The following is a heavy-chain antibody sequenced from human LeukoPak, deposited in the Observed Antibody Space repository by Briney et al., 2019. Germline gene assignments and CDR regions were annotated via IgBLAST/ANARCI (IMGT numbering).Heavy chain of an antibody. Sequence: TASETLSLTCAVYGGSFSGYYWSWIRQPPGKGLEWIGYIYHSGSTYYNPSLKSRVTISVDRSKNQFSLKLSSVTAADTAVYYCARGGRFLEWLAEPDFDYWGQGTLVTVSS. D-gene: IGHD3-3*01. J-gene: IGHJ4*02. CDR2: IYHSGST. CDR3: ARGGRFLEWLAEPDFDY. V-gene: IGHV4-34*01. CDR1: GGSFSGYY.